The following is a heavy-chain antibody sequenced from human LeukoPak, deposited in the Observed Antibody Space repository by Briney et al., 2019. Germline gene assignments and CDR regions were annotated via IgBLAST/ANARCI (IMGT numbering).Heavy chain of an antibody. CDR3: VRDMSRESIFDY. D-gene: IGHD3-16*01. J-gene: IGHJ4*02. Sequence: GGSLRLSCVGSGFTFSNYSLNWVRQTPGKGLEWVSSISKGSGDIYHTDSVKGRFTISRDNDKNSLFLQMNSLRVEDTAVYYCVRDMSRESIFDYWGQGTLVIVSS. V-gene: IGHV3-21*01. CDR1: GFTFSNYS. CDR2: ISKGSGDI.